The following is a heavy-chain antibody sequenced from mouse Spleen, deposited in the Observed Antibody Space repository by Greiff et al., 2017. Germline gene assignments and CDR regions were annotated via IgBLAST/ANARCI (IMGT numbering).Heavy chain of an antibody. CDR1: GYTFTSYW. Sequence: QVQLQQPGAELVKPGASVKLSCKASGYTFTSYWMHWVKQRPGQGLEWIGEINPSNGRTNYNEKFKSKATLTVDKSSSTAYMQLSSLTSEDSAVYYCARWGADWYFDVWGAGTTVTVSS. CDR3: ARWGADWYFDV. CDR2: INPSNGRT. V-gene: IGHV1S81*02. J-gene: IGHJ1*01.